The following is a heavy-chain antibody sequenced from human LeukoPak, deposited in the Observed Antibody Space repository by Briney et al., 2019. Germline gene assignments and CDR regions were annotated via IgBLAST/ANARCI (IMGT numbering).Heavy chain of an antibody. CDR1: GFTFSGYT. CDR2: ISGSSSYI. D-gene: IGHD6-13*01. Sequence: GGSLRLSCAASGFTFSGYTMSWVRQAPGKGLEWVSSISGSSSYISYADSVKGRFTISRGNAKNSLYLQMNSLRAEDTAVYSCARVRGSSWSEYYFDYWGQGTLVTVSS. CDR3: ARVRGSSWSEYYFDY. V-gene: IGHV3-21*01. J-gene: IGHJ4*02.